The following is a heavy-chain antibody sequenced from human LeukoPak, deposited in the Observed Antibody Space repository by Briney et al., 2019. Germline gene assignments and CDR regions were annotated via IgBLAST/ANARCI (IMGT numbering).Heavy chain of an antibody. CDR2: ISYDGSNK. Sequence: GGSLRLSCAASGFTFSSYGMHWVRQAPGKGLEWVAVISYDGSNKYYADSVKGRFTISRDNSKNTLYLQMNSLRAEDTAVYYCARDQNDILTGPFDYWGQGTLVTVSS. CDR3: ARDQNDILTGPFDY. V-gene: IGHV3-30*03. CDR1: GFTFSSYG. D-gene: IGHD3-9*01. J-gene: IGHJ4*02.